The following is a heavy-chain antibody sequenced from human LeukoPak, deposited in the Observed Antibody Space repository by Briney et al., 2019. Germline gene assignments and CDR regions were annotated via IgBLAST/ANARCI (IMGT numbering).Heavy chain of an antibody. D-gene: IGHD3-22*01. J-gene: IGHJ4*02. V-gene: IGHV1-18*01. CDR3: TRAPPGMTMMTDY. Sequence: GASVKVSCKASGCTFTNYHIAWVRQAPGQGLEWMGWVSTNDGNTVYAQRLQGRVTMTTDTSTSVAYMELRSLTSDDTAVYYCTRAPPGMTMMTDYWGQGTLVTVSS. CDR1: GCTFTNYH. CDR2: VSTNDGNT.